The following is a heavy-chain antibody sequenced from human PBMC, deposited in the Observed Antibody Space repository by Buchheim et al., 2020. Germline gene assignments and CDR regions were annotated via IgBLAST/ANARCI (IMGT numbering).Heavy chain of an antibody. CDR3: AKVRSSGWYTNFYFDY. Sequence: QVQLVKSGGGVVQPGRSLRLSCAASGFTFSSYGMHWVRQAPGKGLEWVAVISYDGSNKYYADSVKGRFTISRDNSKNTLYLQMNSLRAEDTAVYYCAKVRSSGWYTNFYFDYWGQGTL. J-gene: IGHJ4*02. CDR1: GFTFSSYG. CDR2: ISYDGSNK. D-gene: IGHD6-19*01. V-gene: IGHV3-30*18.